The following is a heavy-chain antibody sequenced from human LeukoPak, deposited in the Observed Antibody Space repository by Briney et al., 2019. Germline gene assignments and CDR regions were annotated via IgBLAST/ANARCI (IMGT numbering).Heavy chain of an antibody. V-gene: IGHV1-69*05. J-gene: IGHJ4*02. CDR2: IIPIFGTA. Sequence: KISCKASGGTFSSYAISWVRQAPGQGLEWMGGIIPIFGTANYAQKFQGRVTITTDESTSTAYMELSSLRSEDTAVYYCARDRGDFWSGYQLGYYFDYWGQGTLVTVSS. D-gene: IGHD3-3*01. CDR3: ARDRGDFWSGYQLGYYFDY. CDR1: GGTFSSYA.